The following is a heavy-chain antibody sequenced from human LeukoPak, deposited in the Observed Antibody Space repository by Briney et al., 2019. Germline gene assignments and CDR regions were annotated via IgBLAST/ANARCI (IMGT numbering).Heavy chain of an antibody. J-gene: IGHJ4*02. CDR2: ILPDGSEK. Sequence: GGSLRLSCAASDFTFSFYWMTWVRQAPGEGLEWVANILPDGSEKYYLDSVKGRFTISRDNPTDSLYLQINSLRAEDTALYYCGRLARNAWYAVDYWGQGTLVTVSS. CDR3: GRLARNAWYAVDY. CDR1: DFTFSFYW. D-gene: IGHD6-19*01. V-gene: IGHV3-7*01.